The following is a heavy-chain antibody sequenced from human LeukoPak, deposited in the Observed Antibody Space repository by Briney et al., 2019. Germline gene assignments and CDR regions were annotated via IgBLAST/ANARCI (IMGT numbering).Heavy chain of an antibody. Sequence: PGGSLRLSCAASGFTFAGYWISWVRQAPGKGLEWVANIKQDASEEYYVDSVKGRFTISRDNAKNSLYLQMNSLRAEDTAVYYCVRDSGNYGPYGMDVWGQGTTVTVSS. CDR3: VRDSGNYGPYGMDV. D-gene: IGHD3-10*01. V-gene: IGHV3-7*01. CDR2: IKQDASEE. CDR1: GFTFAGYW. J-gene: IGHJ6*02.